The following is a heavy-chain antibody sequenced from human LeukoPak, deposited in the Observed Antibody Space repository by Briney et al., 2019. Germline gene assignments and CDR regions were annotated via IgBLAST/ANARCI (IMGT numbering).Heavy chain of an antibody. D-gene: IGHD3-3*01. Sequence: GGSLRLSCAASGFTFSSYSMNWVRQAPGKGPEWVSSISSSSSYIYYADSVKGRFTISRDNAKNSLYLQMNSLRAEDTAVYYCARDGTIFGVVIDNWFDPWGQGTLVTVSS. CDR3: ARDGTIFGVVIDNWFDP. CDR1: GFTFSSYS. CDR2: ISSSSSYI. V-gene: IGHV3-21*01. J-gene: IGHJ5*02.